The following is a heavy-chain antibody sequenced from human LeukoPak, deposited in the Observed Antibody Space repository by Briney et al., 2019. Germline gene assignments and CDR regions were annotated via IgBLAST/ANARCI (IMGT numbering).Heavy chain of an antibody. CDR2: IYTSGST. CDR1: GGSISSYY. CDR3: ARDTQELKYNWFDP. D-gene: IGHD1-7*01. J-gene: IGHJ5*02. V-gene: IGHV4-4*07. Sequence: SETLSLTCTVSGGSISSYYWSWIRQPAGKGLEWIGRIYTSGSTNYNASLKSRVSMSVDTSKNQFSLKLSSVTAADTAVYYCARDTQELKYNWFDPWGQGTLVTVSS.